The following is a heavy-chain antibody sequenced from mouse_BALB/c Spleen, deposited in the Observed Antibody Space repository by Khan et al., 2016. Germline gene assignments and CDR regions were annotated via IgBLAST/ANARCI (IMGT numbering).Heavy chain of an antibody. CDR3: ARSRSSSLDY. Sequence: EVQLVESGPGLVKPSQSLSLTCTVTGYSITSDYAWNWIRQFPGNKLEWMGYISYSGSTSYNPSLKGRISITRDTSKNQFFLQLNSVTTEDTATXFCARSRSSSLDYRGRGTTLTICS. D-gene: IGHD1-1*01. J-gene: IGHJ2*01. V-gene: IGHV3-2*02. CDR1: GYSITSDYA. CDR2: ISYSGST.